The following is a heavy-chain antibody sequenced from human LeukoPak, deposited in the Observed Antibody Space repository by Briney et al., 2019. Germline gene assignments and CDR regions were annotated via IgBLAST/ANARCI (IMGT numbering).Heavy chain of an antibody. V-gene: IGHV1-46*01. CDR2: INPSGGST. Sequence: ASVKVSCKASGYTFTSYGISWVRQAPGQGLEWMGIINPSGGSTSYAQKFQGRVTMTRDTSTSTVYMELSSLRSEDTAVYYCARDIDYGSGSYYIDYWGQGTLVTVSS. CDR1: GYTFTSYG. J-gene: IGHJ4*02. CDR3: ARDIDYGSGSYYIDY. D-gene: IGHD3-10*01.